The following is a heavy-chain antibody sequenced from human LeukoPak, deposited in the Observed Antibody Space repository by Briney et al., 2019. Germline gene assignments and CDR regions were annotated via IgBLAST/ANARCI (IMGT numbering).Heavy chain of an antibody. V-gene: IGHV3-7*01. D-gene: IGHD3-10*01. Sequence: GGSLRLSCAASGFTFSSYWMSWVRQAPGKGLEWVANIKQDGSEKYYVDSVKGRFTISRDNAKNSLYLQINSLSAEDTAVYYCARYLVRGVTRFDPWGQGTLVTVSS. CDR2: IKQDGSEK. J-gene: IGHJ5*02. CDR3: ARYLVRGVTRFDP. CDR1: GFTFSSYW.